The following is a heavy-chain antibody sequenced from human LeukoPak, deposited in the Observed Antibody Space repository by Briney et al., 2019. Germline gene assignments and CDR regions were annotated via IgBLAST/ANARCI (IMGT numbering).Heavy chain of an antibody. Sequence: GGSLRLSCAASGFTFGSYTMNWVRQAPGKGLEWVSSISSSSSYMYYADSVKGRFTISRDNAKNSLYLQMNSLRAEDTAVYYCAGDRDVPAIGMDVWGQGTTVTVSS. CDR3: AGDRDVPAIGMDV. CDR2: ISSSSSYM. J-gene: IGHJ6*02. V-gene: IGHV3-21*06. CDR1: GFTFGSYT.